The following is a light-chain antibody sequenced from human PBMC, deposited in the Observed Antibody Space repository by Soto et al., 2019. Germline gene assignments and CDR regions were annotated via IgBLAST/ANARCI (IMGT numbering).Light chain of an antibody. J-gene: IGLJ1*01. CDR3: SSYTSSSTLYV. CDR2: DVS. Sequence: QSALTQPASVSGSPGQSITISCTGTSSDVGGYNYVSWYQQPPGKAPNLMIYDVSNRPSGVSNRFSGSKSGNTASLTISGLQAEDEADYYCSSYTSSSTLYVFGTGTKLTVL. V-gene: IGLV2-14*01. CDR1: SSDVGGYNY.